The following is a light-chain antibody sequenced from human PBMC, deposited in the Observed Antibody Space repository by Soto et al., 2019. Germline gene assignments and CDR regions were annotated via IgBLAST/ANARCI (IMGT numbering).Light chain of an antibody. V-gene: IGKV3-20*01. CDR2: GAS. J-gene: IGKJ1*01. CDR3: QQYGSSPRT. Sequence: ENVLTQSPGTLSLSPGERATLSCRASQNVRSNYLAWYQQKPGQAPRLLIYGASSRAAGIPDRFSGSGSGTDCTLTISRLEAEDFAVYYCQQYGSSPRTFGQGTKVEIK. CDR1: QNVRSNY.